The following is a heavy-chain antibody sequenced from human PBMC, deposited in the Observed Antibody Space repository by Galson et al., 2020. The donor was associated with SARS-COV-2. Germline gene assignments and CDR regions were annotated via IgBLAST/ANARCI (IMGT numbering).Heavy chain of an antibody. CDR3: ARDLPYDSSGYLDN. J-gene: IGHJ4*02. CDR1: GFTFNHYV. Sequence: GGSLRLSFAASGFTFNHYVIHWVRQAPGKGLEYVSAISRDGTTTNYAKSVKGRFIISRDNSKNTLYLQMRSLRAEDMAVYYCARDLPYDSSGYLDNWGQGTLVTVSS. V-gene: IGHV3-64*01. D-gene: IGHD3-22*01. CDR2: ISRDGTTT.